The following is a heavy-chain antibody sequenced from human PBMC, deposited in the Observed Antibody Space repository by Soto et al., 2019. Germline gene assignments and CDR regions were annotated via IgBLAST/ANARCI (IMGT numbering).Heavy chain of an antibody. CDR3: ARSPPFSSFRGLDV. D-gene: IGHD6-6*01. J-gene: IGHJ3*01. V-gene: IGHV4-34*02. CDR1: GGSFTGYY. Sequence: QVQLKQWGAGLLKPSETLSLTCAVNGGSFTGYYWTYIRQSPEKGLEWIGEVNHRGSTPYNPSLKSRVTISVDASNNPFSLNLSSVTAADTAVYYCARSPPFSSFRGLDVWGQGTMVTVSS. CDR2: VNHRGST.